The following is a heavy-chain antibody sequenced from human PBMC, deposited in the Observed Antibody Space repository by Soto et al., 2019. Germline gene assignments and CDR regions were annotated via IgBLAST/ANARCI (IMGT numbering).Heavy chain of an antibody. CDR2: INSDGSST. D-gene: IGHD7-27*01. CDR3: TRDLGY. V-gene: IGHV3-74*01. J-gene: IGHJ4*02. CDR1: GVTFSSYW. Sequence: GGSLRLSCTASGVTFSSYWMHWVRQAPGKGLVWVSRINSDGSSTNYADSVKGRFTISRDIAKNTLYLQMNSLRVEDTAVYYCTRDLGYWGQGALVTVSS.